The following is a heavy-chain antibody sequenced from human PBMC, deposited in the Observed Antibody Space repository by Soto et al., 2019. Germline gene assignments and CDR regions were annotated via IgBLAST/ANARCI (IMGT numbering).Heavy chain of an antibody. CDR3: ARDADYRDYWSGYALRYHVMDV. D-gene: IGHD3-3*01. Sequence: GASVKVSCKASGYTFTSYAMHWVRQAPGQRLEWMGWINAGNGNTKYSQKFQGRVTITRDTSASTAYMELNSLRAEDTALYYCARDADYRDYWSGYALRYHVMDVWGQGTTVTVSS. V-gene: IGHV1-3*01. CDR1: GYTFTSYA. J-gene: IGHJ6*02. CDR2: INAGNGNT.